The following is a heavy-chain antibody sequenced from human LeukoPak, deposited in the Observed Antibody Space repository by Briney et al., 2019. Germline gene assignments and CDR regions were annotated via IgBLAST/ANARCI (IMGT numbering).Heavy chain of an antibody. J-gene: IGHJ3*02. D-gene: IGHD2-15*01. CDR1: GGSFSGYY. CDR2: INHSGST. CDR3: ARDPTPSIVVVVAATPITAFDI. V-gene: IGHV4-34*01. Sequence: PSETLSLTCAVYGGSFSGYYWSWIRQPPGKGLEWIGEINHSGSTNYNPSLKSRVTISVDTSKNQFSLKLSSVTAADTAVYYRARDPTPSIVVVVAATPITAFDIWGQGTMVTVSS.